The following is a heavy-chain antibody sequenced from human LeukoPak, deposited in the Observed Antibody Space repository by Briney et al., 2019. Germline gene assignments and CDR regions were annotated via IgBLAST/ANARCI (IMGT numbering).Heavy chain of an antibody. J-gene: IGHJ3*02. V-gene: IGHV4-34*01. CDR2: INHSGST. Sequence: SETLSLTCAVYGGSVSSCYWSWIRQPPGKGLEWIGEINHSGSTNYNPSLKSRVTISVDTSKNQFSLKLNSVTAADTAVYYCARSCSGGSCYSNAFDIWGQGTMVTVSS. CDR3: ARSCSGGSCYSNAFDI. CDR1: GGSVSSCY. D-gene: IGHD2-15*01.